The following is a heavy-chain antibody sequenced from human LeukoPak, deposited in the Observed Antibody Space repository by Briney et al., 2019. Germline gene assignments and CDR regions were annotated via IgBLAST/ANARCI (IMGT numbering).Heavy chain of an antibody. V-gene: IGHV3-7*05. CDR1: GFTFSSYW. CDR3: ARGLAVAGAFDI. CDR2: IRQDGSEK. J-gene: IGHJ3*02. Sequence: PGGSLRLSCPASGFTFSSYWMSWVRQAPGKGLEWVANIRQDGSEKYSVDSVRGRFTTSRDNTKNSLYLQMNSLRAEDTAVYYCARGLAVAGAFDIWGQGTMVTVSS. D-gene: IGHD6-19*01.